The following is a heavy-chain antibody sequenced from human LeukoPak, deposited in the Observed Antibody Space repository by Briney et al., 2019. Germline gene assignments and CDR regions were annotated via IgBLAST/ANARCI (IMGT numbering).Heavy chain of an antibody. CDR1: GFTFSSYS. Sequence: PGGSLRLSCAASGFTFSSYSMNWVRQAPGKGLEWVSRINSDGSSTSYADSVKGRFTISRDNAKNTLYLQMNSLRAEDTAVYYCARDVKGYYDSSGSWGQGTLVTVSS. D-gene: IGHD3-22*01. V-gene: IGHV3-74*01. J-gene: IGHJ4*02. CDR3: ARDVKGYYDSSGS. CDR2: INSDGSST.